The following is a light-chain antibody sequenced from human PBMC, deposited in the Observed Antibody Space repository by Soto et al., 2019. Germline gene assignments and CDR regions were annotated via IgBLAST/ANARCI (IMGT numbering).Light chain of an antibody. CDR3: QQRSNWIT. CDR2: DAS. V-gene: IGKV3-11*01. J-gene: IGKJ5*01. CDR1: QSVSSY. Sequence: EIVLTQSPATLSLSPGERATLSCRASQSVSSYLAWYQQKPGQAPSLLIYDASNRATGIPARFSGSGSGTDFTLTISSLEPEDFAVDYCQQRSNWITFGQGTRLEI.